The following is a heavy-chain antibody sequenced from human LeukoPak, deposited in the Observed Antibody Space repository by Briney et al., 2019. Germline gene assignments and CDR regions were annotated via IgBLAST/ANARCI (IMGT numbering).Heavy chain of an antibody. CDR3: AREGDSSGYYYRWFDP. V-gene: IGHV3-48*04. D-gene: IGHD3-22*01. J-gene: IGHJ5*02. CDR2: ISSSGSTI. CDR1: GFTFSNYW. Sequence: PGGSLRLSCAASGFTFSNYWMIWVRQAPGKGLEWVSYISSSGSTIYYADSVKGRFTISRDNAKNSLYLQMNSLRAEDTAVYYCAREGDSSGYYYRWFDPWGQGTLVTVSS.